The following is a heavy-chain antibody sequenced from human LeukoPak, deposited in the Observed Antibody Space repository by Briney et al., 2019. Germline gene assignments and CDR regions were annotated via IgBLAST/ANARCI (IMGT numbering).Heavy chain of an antibody. V-gene: IGHV3-43*01. J-gene: IGHJ6*03. Sequence: PGGSLRLSCAASGFTFDDYTMHWVRQAPGKGLEWVSLISWDGGSTYYADSVKGRFTISRDNSKNFLYLQMNSLRAEDTALYYCAKSGDADGDYRVHCYYMDVWGKGTTVTVSS. CDR3: AKSGDADGDYRVHCYYMDV. D-gene: IGHD4-17*01. CDR2: ISWDGGST. CDR1: GFTFDDYT.